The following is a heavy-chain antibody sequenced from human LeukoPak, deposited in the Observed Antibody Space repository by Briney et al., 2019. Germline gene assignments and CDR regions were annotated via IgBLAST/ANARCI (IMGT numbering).Heavy chain of an antibody. CDR3: ARDNGGSLDY. V-gene: IGHV4-30-2*01. Sequence: PSETLSLTCAVSGGSISSGGYSWSWIRQPPGKGLEWIGYIYRSGSTYYNPSLKSRVTISVDRSKNQFSLKLSSVTAADTAVYYCARDNGGSLDYWGQGTLVTVSS. J-gene: IGHJ4*02. CDR2: IYRSGST. CDR1: GGSISSGGYS. D-gene: IGHD2-15*01.